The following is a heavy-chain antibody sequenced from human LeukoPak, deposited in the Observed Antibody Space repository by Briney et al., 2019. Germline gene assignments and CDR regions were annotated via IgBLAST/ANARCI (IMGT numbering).Heavy chain of an antibody. J-gene: IGHJ4*02. V-gene: IGHV1-18*01. CDR2: ISTYNGNT. CDR3: ARDYSSGWPNFDS. Sequence: ASVKVSCKASGYTFTSYGISWVRQAPGQGLEWMGWISTYNGNTNYAQKVQGRVTMTTDTSTSTAYMELRSLRSDDTAVYYCARDYSSGWPNFDSWGQGTLVTVSS. D-gene: IGHD6-19*01. CDR1: GYTFTSYG.